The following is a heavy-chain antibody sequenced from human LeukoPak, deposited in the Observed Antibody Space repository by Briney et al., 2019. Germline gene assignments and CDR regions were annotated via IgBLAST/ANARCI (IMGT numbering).Heavy chain of an antibody. Sequence: GGSLRLSCTVSGFTFSGYWMSWVRQAPGKGLEWVANIRDDGGLKNYVDSVKGRFTISRDNAKNSVSLQMNSLRAEDTAVYYCAKEAAVAGIDYWGQGTLVTVSS. CDR2: IRDDGGLK. CDR3: AKEAAVAGIDY. V-gene: IGHV3-7*03. J-gene: IGHJ4*02. CDR1: GFTFSGYW. D-gene: IGHD6-19*01.